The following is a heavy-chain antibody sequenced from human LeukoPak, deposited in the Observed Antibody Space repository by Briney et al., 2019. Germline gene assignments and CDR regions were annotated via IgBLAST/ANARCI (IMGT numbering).Heavy chain of an antibody. J-gene: IGHJ4*02. V-gene: IGHV3-7*01. CDR3: ARDDPYFFDY. CDR1: GFTFSRYW. Sequence: GGSLRLSCAASGFTFSRYWMSWARQAPGKGLEWVAKIKQDGSEKYYVDSVNGRFTISRDNAKDSLFLQMDSLRVEDTAVYFCARDDPYFFDYWGQGTLVTVSS. CDR2: IKQDGSEK.